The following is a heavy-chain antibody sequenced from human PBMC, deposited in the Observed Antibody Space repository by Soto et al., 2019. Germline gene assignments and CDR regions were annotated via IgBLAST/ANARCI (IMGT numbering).Heavy chain of an antibody. CDR3: ARGWAAAGTDYGMDV. V-gene: IGHV3-33*01. CDR2: IWYDGSNK. D-gene: IGHD6-13*01. J-gene: IGHJ6*02. CDR1: GFTFSSYG. Sequence: PGGSLRLSCAASGFTFSSYGMHWVRQAPGKGLEWVAVIWYDGSNKYYADSVKGRFTISRDNSKNTLYLQMNSLRAEDTAVYYCARGWAAAGTDYGMDVWGQGTTVTVSS.